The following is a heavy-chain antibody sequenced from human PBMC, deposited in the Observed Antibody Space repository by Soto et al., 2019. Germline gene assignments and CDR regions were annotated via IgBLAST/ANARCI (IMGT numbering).Heavy chain of an antibody. CDR1: GFTFSSNG. D-gene: IGHD3-10*01. Sequence: GSLRLSCAASGFTFSSNGMHWVRQAPGKGLEWVAVIWYDGSNKYYADSVEGRFTISRDNSKNTLYLQMNSLRAEDTAVYYCARSGNNKKLDYWGQGTLVTVSS. CDR2: IWYDGSNK. CDR3: ARSGNNKKLDY. J-gene: IGHJ4*02. V-gene: IGHV3-33*01.